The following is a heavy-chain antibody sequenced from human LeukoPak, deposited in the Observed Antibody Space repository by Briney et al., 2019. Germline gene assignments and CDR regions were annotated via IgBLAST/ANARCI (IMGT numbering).Heavy chain of an antibody. D-gene: IGHD3-9*01. Sequence: GGSLRLSCAASGFTFSSFPMTWVRQTPGKGLEWVASIKHDGSEKNYVDSVKGRFTISRDNAKNSLYVEMNNLRGEDTAVYYCARDNFDWRPLDCWGQGTLVTVSS. CDR3: ARDNFDWRPLDC. CDR1: GFTFSSFP. V-gene: IGHV3-7*03. CDR2: IKHDGSEK. J-gene: IGHJ4*02.